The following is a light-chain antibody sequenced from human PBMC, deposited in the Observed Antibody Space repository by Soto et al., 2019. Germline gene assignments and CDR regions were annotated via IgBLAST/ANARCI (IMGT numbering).Light chain of an antibody. V-gene: IGLV2-8*01. CDR2: DVS. Sequence: QSVLTQPASVSGSPGQSITISCTGTSSDVGGYDYVSWYQQHPGKAPKLMIYDVSKRPSGVPDRFSGSKSGNTASLTVSGLQAEDEADYYCSSYAGTHIVFGTGTKVT. CDR3: SSYAGTHIV. CDR1: SSDVGGYDY. J-gene: IGLJ1*01.